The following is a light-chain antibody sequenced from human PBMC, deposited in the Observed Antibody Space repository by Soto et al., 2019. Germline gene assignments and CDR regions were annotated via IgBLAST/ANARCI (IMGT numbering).Light chain of an antibody. Sequence: DIQMTQSPSSVSASVGDTVTISCRASQSLDNWLAWYQQKPGNAPRLLIYAAYTLENGVPSRFSGSGSGSDFTLTISSLQPEDFATSYCQQAKSFPYTFGQGTKVEI. J-gene: IGKJ2*01. V-gene: IGKV1-12*01. CDR1: QSLDNW. CDR3: QQAKSFPYT. CDR2: AAY.